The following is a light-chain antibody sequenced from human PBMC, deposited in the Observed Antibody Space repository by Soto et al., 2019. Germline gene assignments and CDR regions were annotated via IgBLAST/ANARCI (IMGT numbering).Light chain of an antibody. V-gene: IGKV2-28*01. J-gene: IGKJ3*01. Sequence: DLVMTQSPLSLSVTPGEPASISCRSSQSLLYSNGYNYLDWYLQKPGQSPQLLIYYGSNRASGVPYRFSGSGSGTDFTLTITSVEPEDVGVYFCMHSLRTPLTFGPGTKVDVK. CDR1: QSLLYSNGYNY. CDR3: MHSLRTPLT. CDR2: YGS.